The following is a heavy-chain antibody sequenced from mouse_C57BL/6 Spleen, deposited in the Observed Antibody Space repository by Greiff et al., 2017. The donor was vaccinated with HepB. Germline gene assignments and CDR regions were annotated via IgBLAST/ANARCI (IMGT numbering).Heavy chain of an antibody. Sequence: VKLQESGAELVRPGASVKLSCKASGYTFTDYYINWVKQRPGQGLEWIARIYPGSGNTYYNAKFKGKATLTAEKSSSTAYMQLSSLTSEDSAVYFCARDYGNGGFAYWGQGTLVTVSA. CDR3: ARDYGNGGFAY. V-gene: IGHV1-76*01. CDR2: IYPGSGNT. CDR1: GYTFTDYY. J-gene: IGHJ3*01. D-gene: IGHD2-1*01.